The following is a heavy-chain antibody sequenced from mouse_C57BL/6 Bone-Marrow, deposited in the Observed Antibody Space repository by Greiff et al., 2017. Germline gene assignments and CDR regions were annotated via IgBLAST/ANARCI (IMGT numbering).Heavy chain of an antibody. D-gene: IGHD1-1*01. CDR1: GFNIKDDY. V-gene: IGHV14-4*01. Sequence: VQLQQSGAELVRPGASVKLSCTASGFNIKDDYMHWVKQRPEQGLEWIGWIDPENGDTEYASKVQGKATITADTSSNTAYLQLSSLTSEDTAVYYCTTGGYYGSSSYYAMDYWGQGTSVTVSS. CDR2: IDPENGDT. J-gene: IGHJ4*01. CDR3: TTGGYYGSSSYYAMDY.